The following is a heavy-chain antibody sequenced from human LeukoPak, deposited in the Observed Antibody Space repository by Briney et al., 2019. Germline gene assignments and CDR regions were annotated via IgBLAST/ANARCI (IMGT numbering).Heavy chain of an antibody. D-gene: IGHD1-26*01. CDR3: VRVQSGSYARYGMDV. V-gene: IGHV1-2*02. CDR2: INPNSGGT. J-gene: IGHJ6*02. Sequence: GASVKVSCKASGYTFTGYYMHWVRQAPGQGLEWMGWINPNSGGTNYAQKFQGRVTMTRDTSISTAYMELSRLRSDDTAVYYCVRVQSGSYARYGMDVWGQGTTVSVFS. CDR1: GYTFTGYY.